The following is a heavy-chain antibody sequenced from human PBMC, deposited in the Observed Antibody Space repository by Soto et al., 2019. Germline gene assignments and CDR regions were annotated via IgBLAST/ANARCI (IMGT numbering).Heavy chain of an antibody. J-gene: IGHJ4*02. D-gene: IGHD3-22*01. V-gene: IGHV2-5*02. CDR2: IYWDDDK. CDR3: AHWRGKYDSSGYAYFAY. Sequence: QITLKESGPTLVKPTQTLTLTCTFSGFSLSSSGVGVGWFRQPQGKALERIALIYWDDDKRCSPSLKCRLTITKDTSKNQVVLTMTNMDPVDTATYYCAHWRGKYDSSGYAYFAYWGQGTLVTVSS. CDR1: GFSLSSSGVG.